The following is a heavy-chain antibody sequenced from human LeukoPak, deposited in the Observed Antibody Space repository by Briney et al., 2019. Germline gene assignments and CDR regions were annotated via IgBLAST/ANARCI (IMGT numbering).Heavy chain of an antibody. CDR3: ARERAPYCSSTSCYWSPDWFDP. D-gene: IGHD2-2*01. CDR1: GYTFTSYD. J-gene: IGHJ5*02. Sequence: ASVKVSCKASGYTFTSYDINWVRQAPGQGLEWMGWMNPNSGNTGYAQKFQGRVTITRNTSISTAYMELCSLRSEDTAVYYCARERAPYCSSTSCYWSPDWFDPRGQGTLVTVSS. CDR2: MNPNSGNT. V-gene: IGHV1-8*03.